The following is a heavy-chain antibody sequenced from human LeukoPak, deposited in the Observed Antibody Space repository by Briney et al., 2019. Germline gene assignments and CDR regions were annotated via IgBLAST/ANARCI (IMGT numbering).Heavy chain of an antibody. J-gene: IGHJ4*02. V-gene: IGHV4-39*01. CDR1: GGSISSSSYY. D-gene: IGHD4-17*01. CDR2: IYYSGST. CDR3: ARQGDYGDYYFDY. Sequence: PSETLSLTCTVSGGSISSSSYYWGWIRQPPGKGLEWIGSIYYSGSTYYNPSLKSRVTISVDTSKNQFSLKLSSVTAAGTAVYYCARQGDYGDYYFDYWGQGTLVTVSS.